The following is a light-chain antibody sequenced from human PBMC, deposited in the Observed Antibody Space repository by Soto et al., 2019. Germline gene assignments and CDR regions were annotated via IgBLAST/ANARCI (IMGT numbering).Light chain of an antibody. Sequence: QLVLTQSPSASASLGASVKLTCILSSGHSSYAIAWHQQQPEKGPRYLMKVNSDGSHSKGGGIPDRFSGSSSGTERYLTISSLQSEDEADYYCQTWGSGIVVFGGGTQLTVL. CDR1: SGHSSYA. CDR3: QTWGSGIVV. CDR2: VNSDGSH. V-gene: IGLV4-69*01. J-gene: IGLJ2*01.